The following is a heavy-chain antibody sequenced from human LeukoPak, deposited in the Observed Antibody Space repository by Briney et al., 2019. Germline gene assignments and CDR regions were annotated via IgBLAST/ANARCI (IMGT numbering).Heavy chain of an antibody. J-gene: IGHJ4*02. V-gene: IGHV4-39*07. CDR3: ASERLDYGYYYY. Sequence: PSETLSLTCTVSGGSISSSSYYWGWIPQPPGKGLEWIGSIYYSGSTYYNTSLKSRVTISVDTSKNQFSLKLSSVTAADTAVYYCASERLDYGYYYYWGQGTLVTVSS. CDR1: GGSISSSSYY. D-gene: IGHD3-22*01. CDR2: IYYSGST.